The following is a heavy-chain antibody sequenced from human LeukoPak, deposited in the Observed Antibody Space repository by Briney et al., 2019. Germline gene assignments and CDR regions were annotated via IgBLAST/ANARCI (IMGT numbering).Heavy chain of an antibody. V-gene: IGHV3-21*01. D-gene: IGHD6-13*01. CDR3: ARVGGSSWSPIDY. CDR1: GFTFSSYS. CDR2: ISSSSSYI. J-gene: IGHJ4*02. Sequence: GGSLRLSCAASGFTFSSYSMNWVRQAPGKGLEWVSSISSSSSYIYYADSVKGRFTISRDNAKNSLYLQMNSLRAEDTAVYYCARVGGSSWSPIDYWGRGTLVTVSS.